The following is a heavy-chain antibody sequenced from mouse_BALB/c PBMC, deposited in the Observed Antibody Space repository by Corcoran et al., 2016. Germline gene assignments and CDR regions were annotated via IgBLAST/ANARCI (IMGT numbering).Heavy chain of an antibody. J-gene: IGHJ4*01. CDR2: INSYTGEQ. Sequence: QIQFVQSGPGLKKPGETVKISSKASGYTFRNYGMNWVMQAPVKGLRCTGWINSYTGEQTYADDFKGRFAFSWEHSASTSYLQINNLKNEDMATYFCAIYYDYAMDYWGQGTSVIVSS. CDR3: AIYYDYAMDY. V-gene: IGHV9-1*02. D-gene: IGHD2-3*01. CDR1: GYTFRNYG.